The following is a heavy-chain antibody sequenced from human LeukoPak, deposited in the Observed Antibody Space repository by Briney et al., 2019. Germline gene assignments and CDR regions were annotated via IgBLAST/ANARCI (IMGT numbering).Heavy chain of an antibody. J-gene: IGHJ4*02. CDR3: VRLRRNSDTSGFYYYYDY. D-gene: IGHD3-22*01. V-gene: IGHV3-21*01. CDR2: ISVRSNYI. CDR1: GYTFSSYS. Sequence: GGALRLSCAASGYTFSSYSINWVRQAPGKGLEWVSSISVRSNYIYYANSVRGRFSISRDDARDSLYLQMNSLRAEDTAVYYCVRLRRNSDTSGFYYYYDYWGQGTLVTVSS.